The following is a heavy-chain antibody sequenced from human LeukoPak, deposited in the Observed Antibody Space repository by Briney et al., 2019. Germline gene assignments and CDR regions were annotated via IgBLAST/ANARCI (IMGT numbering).Heavy chain of an antibody. V-gene: IGHV3-30*18. J-gene: IGHJ4*02. CDR1: GFTFSSYA. CDR3: AKVAKGNIVVVTALDY. CDR2: ISYDGSNK. Sequence: PGRSLRLSCGASGFTFSSYAMHWVRQAPGKGLEWVAIISYDGSNKFYADSVKGRFTISRDNSKNTLYLQTNSLGPEDTAMYYCAKVAKGNIVVVTALDYWGPGTLVTVSS. D-gene: IGHD2-21*02.